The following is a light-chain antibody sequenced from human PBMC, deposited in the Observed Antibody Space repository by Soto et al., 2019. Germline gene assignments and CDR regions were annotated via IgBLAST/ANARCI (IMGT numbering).Light chain of an antibody. CDR3: QQRSNWHPIT. CDR2: DES. CDR1: QIISIS. V-gene: IGKV3-11*01. Sequence: EMVLTQGPATLSFSPGARATXSCRASQIISISVAWYQQKPAQATRLLXYDESNRATGIPARLSGSGSGKDFTLNISSLEPEDFAVYYCQQRSNWHPITFGQGTRLEIK. J-gene: IGKJ5*01.